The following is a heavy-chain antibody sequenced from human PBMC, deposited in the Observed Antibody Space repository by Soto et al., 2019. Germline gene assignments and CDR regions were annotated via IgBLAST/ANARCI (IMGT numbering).Heavy chain of an antibody. CDR1: GYTFTSYG. D-gene: IGHD2-15*01. J-gene: IGHJ4*02. Sequence: QVQLVQSGAEVKKPGASVKVSCKASGYTFTSYGISWVRQAPGQGLEWMGWISAYNGNTNYAQKLQGRVTMTTDTSTSTVYMELRRLRSDDTAVYYCARSDCSGGSCYSYDFHYWGQGTLVTVSS. CDR2: ISAYNGNT. CDR3: ARSDCSGGSCYSYDFHY. V-gene: IGHV1-18*01.